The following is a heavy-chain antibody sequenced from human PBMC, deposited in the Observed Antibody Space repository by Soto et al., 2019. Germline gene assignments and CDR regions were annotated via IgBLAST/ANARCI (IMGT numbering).Heavy chain of an antibody. V-gene: IGHV4-61*01. CDR3: ARGPWVEWSAFAPDY. D-gene: IGHD2-8*01. CDR2: IYYSGST. Sequence: QVQLQESGPGLVKPSETLSLTCTVSGGSVSSGSYYWSWIRQPPGKGLEWIGYIYYSGSTNYNPSLKSRVTISVDTSKNQFSLKLSSVTAADTAVYYCARGPWVEWSAFAPDYWGQGTLVTVSS. J-gene: IGHJ4*02. CDR1: GGSVSSGSYY.